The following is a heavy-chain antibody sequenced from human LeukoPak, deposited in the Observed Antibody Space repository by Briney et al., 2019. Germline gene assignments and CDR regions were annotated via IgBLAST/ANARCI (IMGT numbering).Heavy chain of an antibody. CDR1: GGSVSSGSYY. D-gene: IGHD3-3*01. J-gene: IGHJ5*02. V-gene: IGHV4-61*01. CDR2: IYYSGST. Sequence: SETLSLTCTVSGGSVSSGSYYWSWIRQPPGKGLEWIGYIYYSGSTNYNPSLKSRVTISVDTSKNQFSLKLSSVTAADTAVYYCARDHYDFWSGYSYNWFDPWGQGTLVTVSS. CDR3: ARDHYDFWSGYSYNWFDP.